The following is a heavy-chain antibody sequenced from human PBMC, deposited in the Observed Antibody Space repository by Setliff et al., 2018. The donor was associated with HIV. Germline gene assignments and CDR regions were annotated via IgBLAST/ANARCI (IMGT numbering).Heavy chain of an antibody. D-gene: IGHD2-21*01. CDR2: IYTSGST. V-gene: IGHV4-4*09. Sequence: SETLSLTCTVSGDSISTYCWIWIRQPPGKGLEWIGNIYTSGSTNYNPSLKSRVTISVNTSKNQFSLKLSSVTAADAAVYYCARTLIVVVWVGAFDIWGQGTMVT. J-gene: IGHJ3*02. CDR1: GDSISTYC. CDR3: ARTLIVVVWVGAFDI.